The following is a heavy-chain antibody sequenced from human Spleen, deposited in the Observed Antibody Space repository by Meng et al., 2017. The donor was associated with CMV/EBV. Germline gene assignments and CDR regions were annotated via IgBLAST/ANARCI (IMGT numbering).Heavy chain of an antibody. CDR2: INPNSGGT. CDR3: ARGTIFGLGIMHANWVDP. V-gene: IGHV1-2*02. Sequence: ASVKVSCKASGYTFTGYYIHWVRQAPGQGLEWMGWINPNSGGTNYAQKFQGRVTMTRDTSISTAYMELRILRSDDTAVYYCARGTIFGLGIMHANWVDPWGQGTLVTVSS. CDR1: GYTFTGYY. J-gene: IGHJ5*02. D-gene: IGHD3/OR15-3a*01.